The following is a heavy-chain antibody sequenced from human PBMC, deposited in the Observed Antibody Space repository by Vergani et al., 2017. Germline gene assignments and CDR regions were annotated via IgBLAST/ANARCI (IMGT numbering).Heavy chain of an antibody. CDR2: FDPEDGET. V-gene: IGHV1-24*01. Sequence: QVQLVQSGAEVKKPGASVKVSCKVSGYTLTELSMHWVRQAPGKGLEWMGGFDPEDGETIYAQKFQGRVTMTEDTSTDTAYMELSSLRSEDTAVYYCATVTTAAISPIYYDYGMDVWGQGTTVTVSS. D-gene: IGHD2-2*01. J-gene: IGHJ6*02. CDR3: ATVTTAAISPIYYDYGMDV. CDR1: GYTLTELS.